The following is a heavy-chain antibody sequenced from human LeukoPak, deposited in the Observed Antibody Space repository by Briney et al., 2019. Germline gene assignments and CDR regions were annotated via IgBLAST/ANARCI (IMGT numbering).Heavy chain of an antibody. V-gene: IGHV3-30-3*01. CDR1: GFTFSSYA. CDR2: ISYDGSNK. J-gene: IGHJ6*02. CDR3: ARDGIGFLDYYYGMDV. Sequence: GGSLRLSCAASGFTFSSYAMHWVRQAPGKGLEWVAVISYDGSNKYYADSVMGRFTISRDNSKNTLYLQMNSLRAEDTAVYYCARDGIGFLDYYYGMDVWGQGTTVTVSS. D-gene: IGHD1-14*01.